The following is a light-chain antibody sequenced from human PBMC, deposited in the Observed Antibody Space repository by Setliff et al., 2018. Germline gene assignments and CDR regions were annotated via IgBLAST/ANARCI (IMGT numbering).Light chain of an antibody. V-gene: IGLV2-8*01. Sequence: QSALTQPPSASGSPGQSLTISCTGTSSDVGAYNYVSWYQQHPGKAPKLMIYEVTXXXSGVPXRXXXXXXXXXXSLTVSGLQADDEADYYCSSYAGNYIYVFGSGTKVTVL. CDR3: SSYAGNYIYV. J-gene: IGLJ1*01. CDR2: EVT. CDR1: SSDVGAYNY.